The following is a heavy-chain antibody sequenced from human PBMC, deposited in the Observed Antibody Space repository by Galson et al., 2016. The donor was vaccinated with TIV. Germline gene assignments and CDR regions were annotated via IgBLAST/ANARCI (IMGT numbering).Heavy chain of an antibody. CDR1: GDSISSGANY. J-gene: IGHJ3*02. CDR3: ARDKSVDYALPNVDSFDI. Sequence: TLSLTCTVSGDSISSGANYWTWIRQHPVKGLECIGYIYYNGKTYYNPSLKSRVTMSVDTYKNQCALKLTSVTTADTAVYYCARDKSVDYALPNVDSFDIWGQGRMVIASS. V-gene: IGHV4-31*03. CDR2: IYYNGKT. D-gene: IGHD2-8*01.